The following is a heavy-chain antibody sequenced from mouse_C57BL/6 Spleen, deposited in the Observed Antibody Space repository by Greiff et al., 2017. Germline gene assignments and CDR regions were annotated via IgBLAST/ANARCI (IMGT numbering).Heavy chain of an antibody. V-gene: IGHV1-72*01. CDR2: IDPNSGGT. J-gene: IGHJ4*01. CDR1: GYTFTSYW. D-gene: IGHD3-2*02. Sequence: VQLQQPGAELVKPGASVKLSCKASGYTFTSYWMHWVKQRPGRGLEWIGRIDPNSGGTKYNEKFKSKATLTVDKPSSTAYMQLSSLTSEDSAVSYCARGDLRQLRLNYYAMDYWGQGTSVTVSS. CDR3: ARGDLRQLRLNYYAMDY.